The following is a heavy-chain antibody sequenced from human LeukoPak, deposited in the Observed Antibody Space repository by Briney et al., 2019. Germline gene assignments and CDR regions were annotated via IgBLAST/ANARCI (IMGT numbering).Heavy chain of an antibody. Sequence: SETLSLTCNVSGDSVSSVYWSWIRQPPGKGLEWIGYIYYNGYTDYNPSLKSRVTISVDTSKNQLSLHMSSVTASDSAIYYCARHRRNLNEDRFREGEPNFD. D-gene: IGHD1-14*01. CDR2: IYYNGYT. CDR1: GDSVSSVY. CDR3: ARHRRNLNEDRFREGEPNFD. J-gene: IGHJ4*01. V-gene: IGHV4-59*08.